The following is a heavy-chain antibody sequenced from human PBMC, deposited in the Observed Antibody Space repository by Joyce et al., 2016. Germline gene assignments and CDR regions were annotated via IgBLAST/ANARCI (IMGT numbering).Heavy chain of an antibody. CDR2: TTYKGDRK. Sequence: QVQLVESGGGVVQPGRSLRLSCAASGFTLRNHGMHWIRQAPGKGLEWVAFTTYKGDRKGYGDAVKGRFTISRDNSKNMLYLQVNSLGVENTALYHCVREADDGAYRTSDFWGQGTLVTVSS. CDR1: GFTLRNHG. J-gene: IGHJ4*02. V-gene: IGHV3-33*01. D-gene: IGHD4/OR15-4a*01. CDR3: VREADDGAYRTSDF.